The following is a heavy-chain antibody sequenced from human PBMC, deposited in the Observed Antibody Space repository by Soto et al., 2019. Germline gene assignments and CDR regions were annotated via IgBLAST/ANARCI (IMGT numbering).Heavy chain of an antibody. V-gene: IGHV4-61*01. CDR1: GGSVSSGSYY. D-gene: IGHD6-13*01. CDR2: IYYSGST. CDR3: ARAGSSSWYGHYGMDV. J-gene: IGHJ6*02. Sequence: SETLSLTCTVSGGSVSSGSYYWSWILQPPWKGLEWIGYIYYSGSTNYNPSLKSRVTISVDTSKNQFSLKLSSVTAAETAVYYCARAGSSSWYGHYGMDVWGQGTTVTVSS.